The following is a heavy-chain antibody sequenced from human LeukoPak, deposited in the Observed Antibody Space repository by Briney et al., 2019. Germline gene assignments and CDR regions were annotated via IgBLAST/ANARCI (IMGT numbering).Heavy chain of an antibody. CDR1: GFTFSSYA. CDR3: ARVQDVLLWFGESPFDY. V-gene: IGHV3-30-3*01. D-gene: IGHD3-10*01. CDR2: ISYDGSNK. J-gene: IGHJ4*02. Sequence: EPGGSLRLSCAASGFTFSSYAMHWVRQAPGKGLEWVAVISYDGSNKYYADSVKGRFTISRDNSKNTLYLQMNSLRAEDTAVYYCARVQDVLLWFGESPFDYWGQGTLVTVSS.